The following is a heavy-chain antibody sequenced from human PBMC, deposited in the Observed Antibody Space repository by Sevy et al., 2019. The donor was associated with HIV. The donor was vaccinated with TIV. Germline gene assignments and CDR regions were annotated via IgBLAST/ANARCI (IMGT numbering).Heavy chain of an antibody. D-gene: IGHD6-13*01. CDR3: ARDHTVIGSNWYGAFDI. Sequence: ASVNVSCKASGYTFTSYYMHWVRQAPGQGLEWMGIINPNDGSTSYAQKFQGRVTMTRDTSTSTVYMELSSLRSEDTAVYYCARDHTVIGSNWYGAFDIWGQGTMVTVSS. V-gene: IGHV1-46*01. CDR1: GYTFTSYY. CDR2: INPNDGST. J-gene: IGHJ3*02.